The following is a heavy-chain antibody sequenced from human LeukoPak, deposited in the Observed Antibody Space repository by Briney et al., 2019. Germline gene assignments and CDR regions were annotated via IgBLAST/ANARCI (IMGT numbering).Heavy chain of an antibody. CDR1: GGSISSSYR. CDR3: ARDRGYCSGGSCYHTPRYYNGMDV. V-gene: IGHV4-4*02. Sequence: SETLSLTCTVSGGSISSSYRWIWVRQPPGKGLEWIGEIYHSGSTNYNPSLKSRVTISVDKSKNQFSLKLSSVTAADTAVYYCARDRGYCSGGSCYHTPRYYNGMDVWGQGTTVTVSS. CDR2: IYHSGST. D-gene: IGHD2-15*01. J-gene: IGHJ6*02.